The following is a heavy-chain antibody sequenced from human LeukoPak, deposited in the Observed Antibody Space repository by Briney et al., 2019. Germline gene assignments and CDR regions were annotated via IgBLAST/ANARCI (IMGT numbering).Heavy chain of an antibody. D-gene: IGHD3-10*01. CDR3: ARGNFYSGSGSSPLDY. J-gene: IGHJ4*02. V-gene: IGHV3-74*01. CDR2: INSNVSRT. Sequence: PGGSLILSCSASGFTFNSYWMHCVRQVPGKWLVWVSRINSNVSRTNYGDSAKGRFTISTDNPKNTLFLQMNSLREEDEAVYYCARGNFYSGSGSSPLDYWGQGTLVTVSS. CDR1: GFTFNSYW.